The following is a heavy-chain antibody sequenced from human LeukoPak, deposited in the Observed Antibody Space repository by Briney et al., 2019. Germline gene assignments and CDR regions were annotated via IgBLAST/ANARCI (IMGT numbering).Heavy chain of an antibody. D-gene: IGHD2-15*01. V-gene: IGHV3-49*04. CDR2: IRSKAYGGTT. CDR1: GFTFGDHA. J-gene: IGHJ4*02. CDR3: TRDQTPYN. Sequence: GGSLRLSCTTSGFTFGDHAMTWVRQAPGKGLEWVGFIRSKAYGGTTEYAASVKGRFTISRDDSNSIAYLQMNSLKTEDTAVYYCTRDQTPYNWGQGNMVTVSS.